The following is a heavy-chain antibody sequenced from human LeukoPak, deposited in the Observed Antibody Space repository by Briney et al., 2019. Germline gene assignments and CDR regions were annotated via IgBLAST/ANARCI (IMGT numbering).Heavy chain of an antibody. Sequence: SETLSLTCTVSGASISSYYWNWIRQPAGKGLEWIGRIYTSGSTDYNPSLKSRVTMSVDSSKNQFSLKLSSVTAADTAAYYCARVRITMVRGASLDYWGQGTLVTVSS. CDR1: GASISSYY. CDR2: IYTSGST. CDR3: ARVRITMVRGASLDY. D-gene: IGHD3-10*01. J-gene: IGHJ4*02. V-gene: IGHV4-4*07.